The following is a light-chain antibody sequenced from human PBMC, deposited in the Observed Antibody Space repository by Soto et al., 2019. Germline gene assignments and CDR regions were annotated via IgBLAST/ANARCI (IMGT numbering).Light chain of an antibody. CDR1: QSVTSNY. CDR2: GAS. V-gene: IGKV3-20*01. Sequence: EIVLTQSPGTLSLSPGERATLSCGASQSVTSNYLAWYQQKPGQAPRLLIFGASIRVTGIPDRFIGSGSGTDFTIPIPRLEPEDFAVYYCPHYVTSLTTFGQETHVDVK. CDR3: PHYVTSLTT. J-gene: IGKJ3*01.